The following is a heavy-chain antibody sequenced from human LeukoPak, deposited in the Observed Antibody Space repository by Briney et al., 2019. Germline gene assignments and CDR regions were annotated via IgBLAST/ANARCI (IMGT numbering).Heavy chain of an antibody. CDR3: AREPPGYAFDI. D-gene: IGHD3-10*01. CDR1: GYTFTSYY. J-gene: IGHJ3*02. V-gene: IGHV1-46*03. Sequence: GASVKVSCKASGYTFTSYYMHWVRQAPGQGLEWMGIINPSGGSTSYAQKFQGRVTTTRDTSTSTVYMELSSLRSEDTAVYYCAREPPGYAFDIWGQGTMVTVSS. CDR2: INPSGGST.